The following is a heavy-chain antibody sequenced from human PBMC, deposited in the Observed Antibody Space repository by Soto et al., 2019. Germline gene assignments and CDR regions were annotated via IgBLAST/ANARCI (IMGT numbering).Heavy chain of an antibody. CDR2: MSHDENRK. CDR1: GFTFAHYA. V-gene: IGHV3-30*18. CDR3: AKDAEYYYGSGSYVY. D-gene: IGHD3-10*01. J-gene: IGHJ4*02. Sequence: GGSLRLSCAASGFTFAHYAMHWVRHSPGKGLEWVAFMSHDENRKLYSDSVKGRFTISRDNAKNSLYLQMNRLRAEDTALYYCAKDAEYYYGSGSYVYWGQGTLVTVSS.